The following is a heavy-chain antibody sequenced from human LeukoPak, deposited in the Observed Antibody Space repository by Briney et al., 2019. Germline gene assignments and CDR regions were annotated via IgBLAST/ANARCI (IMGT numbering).Heavy chain of an antibody. CDR3: ARESGSRSYYYYMDV. V-gene: IGHV3-21*01. Sequence: GGSLRLSCAASGFTFSSFSMNWVRQAPGKGLEWVSSISSTSSYIYYADSVKGRFTISRDKDKNSVYLQMTSLRAEDTAVYYCARESGSRSYYYYMDVWGRGTTVTVSS. D-gene: IGHD2-2*01. CDR1: GFTFSSFS. CDR2: ISSTSSYI. J-gene: IGHJ6*03.